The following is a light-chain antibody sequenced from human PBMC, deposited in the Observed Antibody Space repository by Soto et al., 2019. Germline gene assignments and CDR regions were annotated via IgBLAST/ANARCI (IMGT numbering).Light chain of an antibody. V-gene: IGKV3-11*01. J-gene: IGKJ1*01. Sequence: EIVLTQSPATLSLSPGERATLSCRASQSVSSYLAWYPQKPGQAPRLLIYDASNRATGIPARFSGSGSGTDFTLTISSLEPEDFAVYYCQQRSNWPKWTFGQGTKVDIK. CDR3: QQRSNWPKWT. CDR2: DAS. CDR1: QSVSSY.